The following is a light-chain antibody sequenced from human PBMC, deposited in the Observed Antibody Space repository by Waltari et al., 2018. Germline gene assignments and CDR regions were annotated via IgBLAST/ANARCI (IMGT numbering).Light chain of an antibody. CDR3: KQNYSPPT. Sequence: DIQMTQSPSSLSASVGDRVTITCRASQSISSYLNWYQRRPGKAPNLLIYAASSLQSGVPSRFSGSGSGTDFTLTISSLQPEDFATYYCKQNYSPPTFGQGTRLEIK. CDR1: QSISSY. CDR2: AAS. V-gene: IGKV1-39*01. J-gene: IGKJ5*01.